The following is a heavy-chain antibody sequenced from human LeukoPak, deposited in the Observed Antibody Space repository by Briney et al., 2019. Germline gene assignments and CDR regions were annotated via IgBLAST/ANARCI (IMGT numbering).Heavy chain of an antibody. J-gene: IGHJ5*02. CDR1: GGSFSGYY. V-gene: IGHV4-34*01. Sequence: SETLSLTCAVYGGSFSGYYWSWIRQPPGKGLEWIGEINHSGSTNYNPSLKSRVTISVDTSKNQFSLKLSSVTAADTAVYYCARGSSLDPNWFDPWGQGTLVTVSS. CDR2: INHSGST. CDR3: ARGSSLDPNWFDP. D-gene: IGHD1-1*01.